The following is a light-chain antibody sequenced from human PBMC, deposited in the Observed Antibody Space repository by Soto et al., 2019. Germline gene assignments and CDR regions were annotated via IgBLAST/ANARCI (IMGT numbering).Light chain of an antibody. CDR1: SSDVGNYNR. CDR2: EVS. CDR3: NSYTSSSTLV. V-gene: IGLV2-18*02. J-gene: IGLJ2*01. Sequence: QSVLTQPPSVSGSPGQSVTISCTGTSSDVGNYNRVSWYQQPPGTAPKLMIYEVSNRPSGVPDRFSGSKSGNTASLTISGLQAEDEADYYCNSYTSSSTLVFGGGTKLTVL.